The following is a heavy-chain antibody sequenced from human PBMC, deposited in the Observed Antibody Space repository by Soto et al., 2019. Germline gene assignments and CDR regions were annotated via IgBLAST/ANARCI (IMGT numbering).Heavy chain of an antibody. J-gene: IGHJ3*02. CDR3: ARDPDAFDI. CDR1: GFTFSSYS. CDR2: ISSSSSTI. Sequence: EVQLVESGGGLVQPGGSLRLSCAASGFTFSSYSMNWVRQAPGKGLEWVSYISSSSSTIYYADSVKGRFTISRDNAKNSLFLQMNSLRAEDTAVYYCARDPDAFDIWGQGTMVTVSS. V-gene: IGHV3-48*01.